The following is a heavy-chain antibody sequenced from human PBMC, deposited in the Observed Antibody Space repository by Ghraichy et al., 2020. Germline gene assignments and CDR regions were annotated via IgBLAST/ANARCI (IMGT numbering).Heavy chain of an antibody. J-gene: IGHJ3*02. Sequence: SETLSLTCTVSGGSISSYYWSWIRQPPGKGLEWIGYIYYSGSTNYNPSLKSRVTISVDTSKNQFSLKLSSVTAADTAVYYCARESYLGDSSGHDAFDIWGQGTMVTVSS. D-gene: IGHD3-22*01. CDR1: GGSISSYY. V-gene: IGHV4-59*01. CDR3: ARESYLGDSSGHDAFDI. CDR2: IYYSGST.